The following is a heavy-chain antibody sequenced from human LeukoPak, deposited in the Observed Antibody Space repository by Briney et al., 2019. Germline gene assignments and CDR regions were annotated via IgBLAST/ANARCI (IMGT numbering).Heavy chain of an antibody. CDR1: GYTFTSYD. J-gene: IGHJ3*02. CDR2: MNPNSGNT. V-gene: IGHV1-8*01. D-gene: IGHD7-27*01. Sequence: ASVKVSCKASGYTFTSYDINWVRQATGQGLEWMGWMNPNSGNTGYAQKFQGRVTVTEDTSTDTAYMELSSLRSEDTAVYYCATERLSRNWDRGKAFDIWGQGTMVTVSS. CDR3: ATERLSRNWDRGKAFDI.